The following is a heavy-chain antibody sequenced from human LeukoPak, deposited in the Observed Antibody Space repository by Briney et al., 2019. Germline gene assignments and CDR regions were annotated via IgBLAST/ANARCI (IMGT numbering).Heavy chain of an antibody. CDR3: ARDPGAFPYFFDS. Sequence: EGSLRLSCSASGFTFNNYALTWVRQTPGKGLECVSAISGDGVSPYYADSVRGRFTISRDNSKNTLYLQMNSLRVEDTAVYFCARDPGAFPYFFDSWGQGTLVTVSS. V-gene: IGHV3-23*01. CDR1: GFTFNNYA. CDR2: ISGDGVSP. J-gene: IGHJ4*02. D-gene: IGHD4/OR15-4a*01.